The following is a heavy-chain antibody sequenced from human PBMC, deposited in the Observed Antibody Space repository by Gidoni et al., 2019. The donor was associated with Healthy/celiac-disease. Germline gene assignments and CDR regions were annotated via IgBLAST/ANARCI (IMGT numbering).Heavy chain of an antibody. Sequence: QVQLVQSGSELKKPGASVQVSCKASGYTFTSSAMNLVRQAPGQGLEWMGWINTNTGNPTYAQGFTGRFVFSLDTSVSTAYLQICSLKAEDTAVYYCARDKTAAGQIYYYYGMDVWGQGTTVTVSS. J-gene: IGHJ6*02. CDR3: ARDKTAAGQIYYYYGMDV. V-gene: IGHV7-4-1*01. CDR2: INTNTGNP. D-gene: IGHD6-13*01. CDR1: GYTFTSSA.